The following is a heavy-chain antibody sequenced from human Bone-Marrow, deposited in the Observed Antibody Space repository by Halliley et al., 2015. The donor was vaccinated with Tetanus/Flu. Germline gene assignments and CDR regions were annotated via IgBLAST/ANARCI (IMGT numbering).Heavy chain of an antibody. J-gene: IGHJ4*02. V-gene: IGHV3-53*01. CDR3: ARDRSEYQDIWGGYPY. D-gene: IGHD3-3*01. CDR2: MHSGGTT. Sequence: SMMHSGGTTYYAASGKGRFPISRDDSENTLYLQMNNLRVEDTATYYCARDRSEYQDIWGGYPYLGQGALVSVSS.